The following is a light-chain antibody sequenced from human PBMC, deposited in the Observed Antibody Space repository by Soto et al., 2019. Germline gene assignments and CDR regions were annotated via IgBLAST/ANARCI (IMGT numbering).Light chain of an antibody. V-gene: IGLV2-23*02. CDR3: CSYAGSYTYV. J-gene: IGLJ1*01. Sequence: QSVLTRPASVSGSPGQSITISCTGTSSDVGSYNFVSWYQQHPGKAPKLMIYEVSKRPSGVSNGFSGYKSGNTASLTISGLQAEDEADYYCCSYAGSYTYVFGTGTKVTVL. CDR2: EVS. CDR1: SSDVGSYNF.